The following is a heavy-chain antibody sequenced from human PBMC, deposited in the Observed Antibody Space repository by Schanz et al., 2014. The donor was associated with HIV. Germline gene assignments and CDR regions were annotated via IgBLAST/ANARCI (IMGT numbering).Heavy chain of an antibody. D-gene: IGHD3-22*01. J-gene: IGHJ6*02. Sequence: EVQLLESGGGLEQPGGSLRLSCAASGFNFNNYAMTWVRQAPGKGLEWVSSISESGGRTYYADSVNGRFTISRDNSKNTLYLQMKSLRAEDTAVYYCAKDRNYYDSKYRGKGNYYYYYGMDVWGQGTTVTVS. V-gene: IGHV3-23*01. CDR1: GFNFNNYA. CDR2: ISESGGRT. CDR3: AKDRNYYDSKYRGKGNYYYYYGMDV.